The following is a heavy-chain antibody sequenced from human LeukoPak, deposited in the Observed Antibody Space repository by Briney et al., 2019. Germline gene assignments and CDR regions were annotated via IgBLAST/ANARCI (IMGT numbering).Heavy chain of an antibody. CDR2: IIPIFGTA. D-gene: IGHD7-27*01. V-gene: IGHV1-69*05. Sequence: SVKVPCKASGGTFSSYAISWVRQAPGQGLEWMGGIIPIFGTANYAQKFQGRVTITTDESTSTAYMELSSLRSEDTAVYYCAINELGTVGYYYYMDVWGKGTTVTVSS. J-gene: IGHJ6*03. CDR1: GGTFSSYA. CDR3: AINELGTVGYYYYMDV.